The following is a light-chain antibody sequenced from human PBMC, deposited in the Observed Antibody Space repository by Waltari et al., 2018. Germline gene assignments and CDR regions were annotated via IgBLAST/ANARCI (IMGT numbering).Light chain of an antibody. CDR3: YSADSSDEIVV. Sequence: SYELTQPPSVSVSPGQTARITCSGDALPKKYAYWYQQKSGQAPVLVIFEDTKRPSGIPGRFAGVSSGTVATWTISGAQVEDEADYYCYSADSSDEIVVFGGGTKLTVL. CDR2: EDT. J-gene: IGLJ2*01. V-gene: IGLV3-10*01. CDR1: ALPKKY.